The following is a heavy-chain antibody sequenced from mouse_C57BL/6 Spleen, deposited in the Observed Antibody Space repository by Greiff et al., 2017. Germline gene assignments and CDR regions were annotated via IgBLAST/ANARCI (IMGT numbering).Heavy chain of an antibody. V-gene: IGHV1-50*01. Sequence: QVQLQQPGAELVKPGASVKLSCKASGYTFTSYWMQWVKQRPGQGLEWIGEIDPSDSYTNYNQKFMGKATLTVDTSSSTASMQLSSLTSEDSAVYYCASLTTVVDNWYFDVWGTGTTVTVSS. CDR2: IDPSDSYT. CDR1: GYTFTSYW. D-gene: IGHD1-1*01. CDR3: ASLTTVVDNWYFDV. J-gene: IGHJ1*03.